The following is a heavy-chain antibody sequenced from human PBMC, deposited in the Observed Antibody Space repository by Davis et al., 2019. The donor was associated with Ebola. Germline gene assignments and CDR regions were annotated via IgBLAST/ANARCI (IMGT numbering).Heavy chain of an antibody. D-gene: IGHD4-17*01. V-gene: IGHV5-51*01. CDR2: IFPGYSDT. CDR1: GYTFADYW. Sequence: GESLKISCKGSGYTFADYWIGWVRQMPGKGLEWVAVIFPGYSDTRYSPSFQGQVTISVDKSVSTAYLQWSSLKASDSAIYYCARHAAGDYAIFDYWGQGTLVTVSS. J-gene: IGHJ4*01. CDR3: ARHAAGDYAIFDY.